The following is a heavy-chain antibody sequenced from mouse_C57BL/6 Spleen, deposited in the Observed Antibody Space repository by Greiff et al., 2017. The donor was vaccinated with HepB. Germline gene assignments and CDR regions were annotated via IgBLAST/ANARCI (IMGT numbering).Heavy chain of an antibody. CDR2: ISGGGGNT. V-gene: IGHV5-9*01. CDR3: ARKDYYGSSAYFDV. Sequence: EVKLVESGGGLVKPGGSLKLSCAASGFTFSSYTMSWVRQTPEKRLEWVATISGGGGNTYYPDSVKGRFTISRDNAKNTLYLQMSSLRSEDTALYYCARKDYYGSSAYFDVWGTGTTVTVSS. J-gene: IGHJ1*03. CDR1: GFTFSSYT. D-gene: IGHD1-1*01.